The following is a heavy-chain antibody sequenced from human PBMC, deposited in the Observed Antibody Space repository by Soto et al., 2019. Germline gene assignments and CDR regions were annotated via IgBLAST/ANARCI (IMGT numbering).Heavy chain of an antibody. J-gene: IGHJ6*02. D-gene: IGHD3-3*01. CDR3: ARGVYYDFCSGNYYYYGTDV. V-gene: IGHV4-34*01. CDR1: GGSFSGYY. CDR2: INHSGST. Sequence: PSETLSLTCAVYGGSFSGYYWSWIRQPPGKGLEWIGEINHSGSTNYNPSLKSRVTISVDTSKNQFSLKLSSVTAADTAVYYCARGVYYDFCSGNYYYYGTDVWGQGTTVTVSS.